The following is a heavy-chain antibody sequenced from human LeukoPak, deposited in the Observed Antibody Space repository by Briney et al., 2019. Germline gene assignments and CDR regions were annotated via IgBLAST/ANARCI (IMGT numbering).Heavy chain of an antibody. CDR3: AKVSGDYSNYVGYFYYYGMDV. J-gene: IGHJ6*02. CDR1: GFTFNAFG. CDR2: IGTTSGAI. V-gene: IGHV3-48*01. D-gene: IGHD4-11*01. Sequence: GGSLRLSCAASGFTFNAFGMNWVRQAPGKGLEWVSYIGTTSGAIYYADSVKGRFTISRDNSKNTLYLQMNSLRAEDTAVYYCAKVSGDYSNYVGYFYYYGMDVWGQGTTVTVSS.